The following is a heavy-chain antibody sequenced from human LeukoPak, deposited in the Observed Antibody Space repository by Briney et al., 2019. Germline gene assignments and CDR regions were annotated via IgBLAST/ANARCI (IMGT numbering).Heavy chain of an antibody. CDR2: TYYRSKWYS. Sequence: SQTLSLTCVISGDSVSSNSAAWNWIRQSPSRGLEWLGSTYYRSKWYSYSAVSVKSRIIINPDTSKNQFSLQLNSVTPEDTAVYYCARSPSPYSSGWYFDYWGQGTLVTVSS. V-gene: IGHV6-1*01. D-gene: IGHD6-19*01. CDR3: ARSPSPYSSGWYFDY. CDR1: GDSVSSNSAA. J-gene: IGHJ4*02.